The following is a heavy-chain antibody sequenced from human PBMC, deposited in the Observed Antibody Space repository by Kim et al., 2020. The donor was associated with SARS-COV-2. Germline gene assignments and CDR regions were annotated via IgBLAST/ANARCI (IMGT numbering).Heavy chain of an antibody. V-gene: IGHV4-39*01. D-gene: IGHD3-9*01. CDR2: IYYSGST. CDR3: ARHQGILRYFPTGAFDI. Sequence: SETLSLTCTVSGGSISSSSYYWGWIRQPPGKGLEWIGSIYYSGSTYYNPSLKSRVTISVDTSKNQFSLKLSSVTAADTAVYYCARHQGILRYFPTGAFDIWGQGTMVTVSS. CDR1: GGSISSSSYY. J-gene: IGHJ3*02.